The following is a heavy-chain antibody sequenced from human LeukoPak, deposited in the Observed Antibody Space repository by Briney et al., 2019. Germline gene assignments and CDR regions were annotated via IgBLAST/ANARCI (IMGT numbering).Heavy chain of an antibody. Sequence: ASVKVSCKASGYTFTSYDINWVRQATGQGLEWLGWISTYDDNINYAQSLQGRLTLTIDTSTSTAYMELRSLTSDDTAVYYCARETYSNILTGTDYWGPGTLVTVSS. V-gene: IGHV1-18*01. CDR2: ISTYDDNI. J-gene: IGHJ4*02. D-gene: IGHD3-9*01. CDR3: ARETYSNILTGTDY. CDR1: GYTFTSYD.